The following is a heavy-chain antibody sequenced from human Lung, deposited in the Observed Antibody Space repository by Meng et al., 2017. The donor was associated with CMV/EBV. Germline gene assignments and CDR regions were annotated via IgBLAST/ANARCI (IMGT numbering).Heavy chain of an antibody. CDR3: ARVPYYYGSGTSPGAFDI. CDR2: IYTSGST. V-gene: IGHV4-61*02. D-gene: IGHD3-10*01. J-gene: IGHJ3*02. Sequence: GPLQESGPGPVKPSQTLSLTCTVSGGSISSGSYYWSWIRQPAGKGLEWIGRIYTSGSTNYNPSLKSRVTISVDMSKNQFSLKLSSVTAADTAVYYCARVPYYYGSGTSPGAFDIWGQGTMVTVSS. CDR1: GGSISSGSYY.